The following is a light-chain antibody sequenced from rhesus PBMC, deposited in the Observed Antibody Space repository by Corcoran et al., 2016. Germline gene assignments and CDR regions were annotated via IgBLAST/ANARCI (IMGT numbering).Light chain of an antibody. J-gene: IGKJ1*01. CDR2: QAS. Sequence: DIVLTQSPASLAVSPGQRATITCRASESVSVIGIDLIHWYQQKPGQPPKSLIYQASNKDTGVPPRFSGSGSGTDCTLPINPVEADDAADYYCLQTKNSPWTFGQGTKVEIK. V-gene: IGKV7-13*01. CDR1: ESVSVIGIDL. CDR3: LQTKNSPWT.